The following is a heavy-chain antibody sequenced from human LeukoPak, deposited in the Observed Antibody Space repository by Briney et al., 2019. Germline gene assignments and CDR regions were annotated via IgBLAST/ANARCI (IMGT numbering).Heavy chain of an antibody. CDR1: GFTFDDYA. CDR2: VHWNGDST. Sequence: PGGSLRLSCAASGFTFDDYAMSWVRQAPGKGLEWVSGVHWNGDSTGYADSMKGRFTISRDNAKNSLYLQMNSLRAEDTAVYYCARGWGYYDILTALDYWGQGTLVTVSS. V-gene: IGHV3-20*04. D-gene: IGHD3-9*01. CDR3: ARGWGYYDILTALDY. J-gene: IGHJ4*02.